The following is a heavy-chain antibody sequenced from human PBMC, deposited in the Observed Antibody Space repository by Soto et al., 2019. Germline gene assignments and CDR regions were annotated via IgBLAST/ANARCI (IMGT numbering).Heavy chain of an antibody. CDR2: ISGSGGST. CDR3: AKGIDDYYYGMDV. Sequence: GGSLILSCAAAGFTFSSYAMSWVRQAPGKGLEWVSAISGSGGSTYYADSVKGRFTISRDNSKNTLYLQMNSLRAEDTAVYYCAKGIDDYYYGMDVWGQGTTVTVSS. V-gene: IGHV3-23*01. CDR1: GFTFSSYA. J-gene: IGHJ6*02.